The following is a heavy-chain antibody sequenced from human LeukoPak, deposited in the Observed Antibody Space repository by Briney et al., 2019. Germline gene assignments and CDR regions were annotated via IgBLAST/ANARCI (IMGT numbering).Heavy chain of an antibody. D-gene: IGHD3-22*01. CDR3: AKGKRGRDGSGYYGDY. CDR2: ISWNSGSI. J-gene: IGHJ4*02. Sequence: GGSLRLSCAASGFTFDDYAMHWVRQAPGKGLEWVSGISWNSGSIGYADSVKGRFTISRDNAKNSLYLQMNSLRAEDTALYYCAKGKRGRDGSGYYGDYWGQGTLVTVSS. V-gene: IGHV3-9*01. CDR1: GFTFDDYA.